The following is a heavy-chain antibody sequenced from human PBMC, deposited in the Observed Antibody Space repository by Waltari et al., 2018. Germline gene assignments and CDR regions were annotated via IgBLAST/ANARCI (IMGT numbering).Heavy chain of an antibody. CDR3: ARDRGRGLYLDS. CDR1: GDSMSSSYW. Sequence: QVQLQESGPGLVKPSGTLSITCVVSGDSMSSSYWWSWVRQPPGKGLEWIGQIHPSGRTNYNPSLPSLESRVTMSIDTSNNLFSLEVTSATAADTAVYYCARDRGRGLYLDSWGRGSLVTVSP. J-gene: IGHJ4*02. CDR2: IHPSGRT. V-gene: IGHV4-4*02. D-gene: IGHD2-15*01.